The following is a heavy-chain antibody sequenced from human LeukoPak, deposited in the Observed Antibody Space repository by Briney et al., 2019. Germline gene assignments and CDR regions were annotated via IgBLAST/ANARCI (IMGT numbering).Heavy chain of an antibody. Sequence: GRSLRLSCAASGFTFSSYGMHWVRQAPGKGLEWVAVISYDGSNKYYADSVKGRFTISRDNSKNTLYLQMNSLRAEDTAVYYCAKDLKRADWFDPWGQGTLVTVSS. CDR2: ISYDGSNK. J-gene: IGHJ5*02. V-gene: IGHV3-30*18. CDR3: AKDLKRADWFDP. D-gene: IGHD6-19*01. CDR1: GFTFSSYG.